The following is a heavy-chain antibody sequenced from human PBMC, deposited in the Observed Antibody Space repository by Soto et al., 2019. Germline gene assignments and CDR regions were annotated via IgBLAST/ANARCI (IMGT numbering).Heavy chain of an antibody. Sequence: GGSLRLSCAASGFTFSNYAMSWVRQAPGKGLEWVSGISTSGGSTYYADSVKGRFTISRDNSKNTLYLQMNSLRAEDTAVYYCAKVVVPAAVLSKGLDIWGQGTMVTVSS. CDR3: AKVVVPAAVLSKGLDI. V-gene: IGHV3-23*01. CDR2: ISTSGGST. J-gene: IGHJ3*02. D-gene: IGHD2-2*01. CDR1: GFTFSNYA.